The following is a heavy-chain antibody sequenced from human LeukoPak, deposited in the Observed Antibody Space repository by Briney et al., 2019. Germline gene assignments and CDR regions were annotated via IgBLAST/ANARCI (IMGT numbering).Heavy chain of an antibody. CDR1: GGSISSYY. D-gene: IGHD3-22*01. V-gene: IGHV4-59*01. J-gene: IGHJ4*02. CDR2: IYYSGST. Sequence: PSETLSLTCTVSGGSISSYYWSWLRQPPGKGLEWIGYIYYSGSTNYNPSLKSRVTISVDTSKNQFSLKLSSVTAADTAVYYCARGSSYDSSGYPEHFDYWGQGTLVTVSS. CDR3: ARGSSYDSSGYPEHFDY.